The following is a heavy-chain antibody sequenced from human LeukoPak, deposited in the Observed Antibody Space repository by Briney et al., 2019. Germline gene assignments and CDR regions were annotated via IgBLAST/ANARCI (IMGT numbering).Heavy chain of an antibody. CDR3: AGDRQIAY. CDR1: GFTFSNYW. J-gene: IGHJ4*02. Sequence: PGGSLRLSCAASGFTFSNYWLTWVRQAPGQGLEWGANIKQDGSEKHYVDSVKGRFTISRDNAKNLLYLQMNSLRAEDTAVYYCAGDRQIAYWGQGTLVTVSS. CDR2: IKQDGSEK. V-gene: IGHV3-7*01.